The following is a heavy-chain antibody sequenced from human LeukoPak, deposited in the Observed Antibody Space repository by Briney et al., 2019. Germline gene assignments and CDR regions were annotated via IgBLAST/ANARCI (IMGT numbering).Heavy chain of an antibody. D-gene: IGHD2-2*01. CDR3: ARGGHCSSTSCYGDFDY. Sequence: ASVKVSCKASGYTFTGYYMHWVRQAPGQGLEWMGWINPNSGGTNYAQKFQGRVTMTRDTSTSTAYMELSRLRSDDTAVYYCARGGHCSSTSCYGDFDYWGQGTLVTVSS. V-gene: IGHV1-2*02. CDR2: INPNSGGT. J-gene: IGHJ4*02. CDR1: GYTFTGYY.